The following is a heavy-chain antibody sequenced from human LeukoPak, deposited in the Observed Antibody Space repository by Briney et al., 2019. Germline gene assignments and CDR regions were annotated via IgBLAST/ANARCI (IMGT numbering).Heavy chain of an antibody. D-gene: IGHD4-17*01. Sequence: PSEILSLICAVSGGSISRSDYSWSWIRQPPGKGLEWIGYMYHGGSTYYNPSLSSRVTISADRSKNQFSLRLSSVTAADTAVYYCAGTNDFGDYVGAWGQGTQVTVSS. J-gene: IGHJ5*02. V-gene: IGHV4-30-2*01. CDR1: GGSISRSDYS. CDR2: MYHGGST. CDR3: AGTNDFGDYVGA.